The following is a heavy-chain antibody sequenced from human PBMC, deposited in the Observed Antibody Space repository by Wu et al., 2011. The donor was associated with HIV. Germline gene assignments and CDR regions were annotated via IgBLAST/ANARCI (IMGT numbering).Heavy chain of an antibody. J-gene: IGHJ5*02. D-gene: IGHD3-10*01. CDR1: GGTFNSYG. CDR3: ADSGSYFVNWFDP. CDR2: IIPIFGTT. Sequence: QVQLVQSGAEVKKPGSSVKVSCKASGGTFNSYGISWVRQAPGQGLEWMGGIIPIFGTTNYAQKFQGRVTITADKSTTTAYMELSSLRSEDTAVYYCADSGSYFVNWFDPWGQGSLVIVSS. V-gene: IGHV1-69*14.